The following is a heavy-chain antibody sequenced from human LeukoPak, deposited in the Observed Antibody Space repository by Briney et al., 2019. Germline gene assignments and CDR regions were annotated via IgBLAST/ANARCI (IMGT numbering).Heavy chain of an antibody. Sequence: GGSLRLSCAASGFTFSSYAMSWVRQAPGKGLEWVTVITGSGGNTYYADSVKGRFTISRDNSKNTLYLQMNSLRAEDTAVYYCAKDLSARLLWFGELSNWGQGTLVTVSS. CDR3: AKDLSARLLWFGELSN. J-gene: IGHJ4*02. CDR1: GFTFSSYA. D-gene: IGHD3-10*01. CDR2: ITGSGGNT. V-gene: IGHV3-23*01.